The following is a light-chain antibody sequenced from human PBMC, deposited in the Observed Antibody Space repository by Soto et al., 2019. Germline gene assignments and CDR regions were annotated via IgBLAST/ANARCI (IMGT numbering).Light chain of an antibody. Sequence: IQLTQSPSSLSSSVGYRFAVTCLASQGIRSYLAWYQQKPGEAPKLLISIASILQSGVPSRFSGSGSGTDFVLTISSLQPEDSATYYCQQLDGMPITFGQGTRLEIK. CDR3: QQLDGMPIT. J-gene: IGKJ5*01. CDR1: QGIRSY. V-gene: IGKV1-9*01. CDR2: IAS.